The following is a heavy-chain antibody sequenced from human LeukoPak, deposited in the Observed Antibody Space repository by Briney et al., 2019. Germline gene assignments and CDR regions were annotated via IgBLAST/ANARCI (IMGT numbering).Heavy chain of an antibody. J-gene: IGHJ6*03. Sequence: PGGSLRLSCAASGFTFNAYGMHWVRQAPGKGLEWVSSITSSSTYTFYADSVKGRFTISRDNARNSLYLQMNSLRAEDTAVYYCARDPYSGTYGDTYYYYMDVWGKGTTVTISS. D-gene: IGHD1-26*01. CDR1: GFTFNAYG. V-gene: IGHV3-21*01. CDR2: ITSSSTYT. CDR3: ARDPYSGTYGDTYYYYMDV.